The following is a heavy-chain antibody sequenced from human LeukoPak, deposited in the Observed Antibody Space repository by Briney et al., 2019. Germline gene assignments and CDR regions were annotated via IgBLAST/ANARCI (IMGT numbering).Heavy chain of an antibody. CDR3: ARDPNGDYVGAFDI. J-gene: IGHJ3*02. V-gene: IGHV3-53*01. CDR1: GFTVSGNY. Sequence: GGSLRLSCAASGFTVSGNYMTWVRQAPGKGLEWVSVIYSGGSTYYADSVKGRFTISRDNSKNTLYLQMNSLRAEDTAVYYCARDPNGDYVGAFDILGQGTMVTVSS. D-gene: IGHD4-17*01. CDR2: IYSGGST.